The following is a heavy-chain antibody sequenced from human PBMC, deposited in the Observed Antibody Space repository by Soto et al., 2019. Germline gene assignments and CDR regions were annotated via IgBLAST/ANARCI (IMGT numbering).Heavy chain of an antibody. CDR3: ARGGEELWFGELSIYYMDV. CDR1: GYTFTGYY. CDR2: INPNSGGT. Sequence: ASVKVSCKASGYTFTGYYMHWVRQAPGQGLEWMGWINPNSGGTNYAQKFQGWVTMTRDTSISTAYMELSRLRSDDTAVYYCARGGEELWFGELSIYYMDVWGKGTTVTV. J-gene: IGHJ6*03. D-gene: IGHD3-10*01. V-gene: IGHV1-2*04.